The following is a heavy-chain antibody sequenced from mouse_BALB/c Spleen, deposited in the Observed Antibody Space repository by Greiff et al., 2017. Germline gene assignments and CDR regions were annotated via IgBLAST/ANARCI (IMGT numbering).Heavy chain of an antibody. CDR2: INPYNDGT. J-gene: IGHJ3*01. CDR3: ARSMTLAWFAY. D-gene: IGHD2-3*01. V-gene: IGHV1-14*01. Sequence: VQLQQSGPELVKPGASVKMSCKASGYTFTSYVMHWVKQKPGQGLEWIGYINPYNDGTKYNEKFKGKATLTSDKSSSTAYMELSSLTSEDYAVYYCARSMTLAWFAYWGQGTLVTVSA. CDR1: GYTFTSYV.